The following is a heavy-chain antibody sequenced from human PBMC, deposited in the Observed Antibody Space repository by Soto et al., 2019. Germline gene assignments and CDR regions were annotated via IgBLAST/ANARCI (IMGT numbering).Heavy chain of an antibody. CDR2: INHSEST. CDR3: ARGGISGTTGRVDY. Sequence: QVQLQQWGAGLLKPAETLSLTCAVYGGSFSGYYWSWIRQPPGKGLEWIGEINHSESTNYNPSLKSRVTISIDTSKSQFCLRLSSVTAADTAVYYCARGGISGTTGRVDYWGQGTLVTVSS. D-gene: IGHD1-20*01. J-gene: IGHJ4*02. V-gene: IGHV4-34*01. CDR1: GGSFSGYY.